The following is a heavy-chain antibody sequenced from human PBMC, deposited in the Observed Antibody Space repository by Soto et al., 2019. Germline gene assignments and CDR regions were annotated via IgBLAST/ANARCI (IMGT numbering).Heavy chain of an antibody. V-gene: IGHV1-8*01. CDR2: MNPNSGNT. CDR3: ATRYCSSTSCYTHAFDI. CDR1: GYTFTSYD. Sequence: QVQLVQSGAEVKKPGASVKVSCKASGYTFTSYDINWVRQATGQGLERMGWMNPNSGNTGYAQKFQGRVTMTRNTSISTAYMELSSLRSEDTAVYYCATRYCSSTSCYTHAFDIWGQGTMVTVSS. D-gene: IGHD2-2*02. J-gene: IGHJ3*02.